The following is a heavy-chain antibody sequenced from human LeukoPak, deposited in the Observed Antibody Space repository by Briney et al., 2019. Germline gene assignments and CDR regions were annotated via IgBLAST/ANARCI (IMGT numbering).Heavy chain of an antibody. CDR3: AGGGGGAAAGVSVGGKYYYYYYMDV. V-gene: IGHV4-4*07. J-gene: IGHJ6*03. CDR1: GGSISSYY. Sequence: PSETLSLTCTVSGGSISSYYWSWIRQPAGKGLEWIGRIYTSGSTNYNPSLKSRVTISVDTSKNQSSLKLSSVTEADTAVYYYAGGGGGAAAGVSVGGKYYYYYYMDVWGKGTTVTVSS. D-gene: IGHD6-13*01. CDR2: IYTSGST.